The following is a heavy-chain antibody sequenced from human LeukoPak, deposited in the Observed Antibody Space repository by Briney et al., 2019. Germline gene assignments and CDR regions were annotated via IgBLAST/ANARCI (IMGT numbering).Heavy chain of an antibody. D-gene: IGHD1-1*01. CDR2: MTLSGDGT. CDR1: GYTFTWYH. J-gene: IGHJ4*02. V-gene: IGHV1-46*01. CDR3: AKDGGEGTFTFDY. Sequence: GVSVKVSCKASGYTFTWYHMHWVRQAPGQGLEWLGIMTLSGDGTTYAQKFQGRVTMTRDTSTSTFYMDLSSLKSEDTAVYYCAKDGGEGTFTFDYWGQGTLVIVSP.